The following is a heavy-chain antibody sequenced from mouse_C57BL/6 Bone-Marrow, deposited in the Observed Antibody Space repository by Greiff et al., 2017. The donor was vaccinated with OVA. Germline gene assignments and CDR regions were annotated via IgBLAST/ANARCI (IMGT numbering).Heavy chain of an antibody. D-gene: IGHD1-1*02. J-gene: IGHJ1*03. Sequence: QVQLQQPGAELVKPGASVKMSCKASGYTFTSYWITWVKPRPGQGLEWIGDIYPGGGSTNYTEKFKSKATLTVDTSSSTAYMQLSSLTSEDSAVYYCAREGGLYWYFDDWGTGTTVTVSS. CDR2: IYPGGGST. CDR1: GYTFTSYW. CDR3: AREGGLYWYFDD. V-gene: IGHV1-55*01.